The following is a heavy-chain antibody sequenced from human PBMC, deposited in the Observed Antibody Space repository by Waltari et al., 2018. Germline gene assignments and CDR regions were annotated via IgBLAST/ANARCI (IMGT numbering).Heavy chain of an antibody. J-gene: IGHJ4*02. CDR3: ARDGTYYDFWSGYYRPNYFDY. V-gene: IGHV4-4*07. Sequence: QVQLQESGPGLVKPSETLSLTCTVSGGSISSYYWSWIRQPAGKGLEWIGRIYTSGSTNYNPSLKSRVTMSVDTSKNQFSLKLSSVTAADTAVYYCARDGTYYDFWSGYYRPNYFDYWGQGTLVTVSS. CDR1: GGSISSYY. CDR2: IYTSGST. D-gene: IGHD3-3*01.